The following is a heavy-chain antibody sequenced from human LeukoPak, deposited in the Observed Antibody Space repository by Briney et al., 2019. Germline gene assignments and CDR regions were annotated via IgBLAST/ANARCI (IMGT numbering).Heavy chain of an antibody. D-gene: IGHD2-15*01. Sequence: PSETLSLTCSVSGGSISSGTFYWNWIRQPAGEGLEWIGRIYTTGSTNYNPSLKSRVTISVDASKNQFSLKLSSVTAADTAVYYCARGFWVHCSDGSCYQHDVFDIWGQGTRVTVSS. CDR1: GGSISSGTFY. CDR3: ARGFWVHCSDGSCYQHDVFDI. CDR2: IYTTGST. J-gene: IGHJ3*02. V-gene: IGHV4-61*02.